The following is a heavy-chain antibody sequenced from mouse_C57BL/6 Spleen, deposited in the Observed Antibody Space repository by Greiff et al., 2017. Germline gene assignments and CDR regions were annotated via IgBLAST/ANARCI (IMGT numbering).Heavy chain of an antibody. CDR1: GYTFTSYW. Sequence: QVQLQQPGAELVKPGASVKLSCKASGYTFTSYWMHWVKQRPGRGLEWIGRIDPNSGGTKYNEEFKSKATMTVDKPSSTAYMQLSRLTSEDSAVYYCAREGYDDEAMDYWGQGTSVTVSS. D-gene: IGHD2-2*01. CDR2: IDPNSGGT. V-gene: IGHV1-72*01. J-gene: IGHJ4*01. CDR3: AREGYDDEAMDY.